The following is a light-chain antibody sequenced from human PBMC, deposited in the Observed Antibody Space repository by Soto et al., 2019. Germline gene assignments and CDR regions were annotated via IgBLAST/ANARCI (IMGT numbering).Light chain of an antibody. Sequence: DIQMTQSPSTLSASVGDRVTITCRASQSISTWLAWYQQKPGKAPKLLIYKASSLESGVPSRFSGSGSGTEFTLTISRLQPDDFPTYYCQQYNSYLWTFGQGTKVEIK. V-gene: IGKV1-5*03. CDR2: KAS. CDR3: QQYNSYLWT. J-gene: IGKJ1*01. CDR1: QSISTW.